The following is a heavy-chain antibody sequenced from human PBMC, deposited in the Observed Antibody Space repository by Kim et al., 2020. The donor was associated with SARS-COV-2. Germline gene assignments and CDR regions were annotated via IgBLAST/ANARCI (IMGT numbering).Heavy chain of an antibody. J-gene: IGHJ6*02. D-gene: IGHD4-4*01. CDR2: IYYSGST. CDR1: GGSVSSGSYY. V-gene: IGHV4-61*01. Sequence: SETLSLTCTVSGGSVSSGSYYWSWIRQPPGKGLEWIGYIYYSGSTNYNPSLKSRVTISVDTSKNQFSLKLSSVTAADTAVYYCARDRGHLPYSNYRPSYSYYGMDGWGQGTTVTVSS. CDR3: ARDRGHLPYSNYRPSYSYYGMDG.